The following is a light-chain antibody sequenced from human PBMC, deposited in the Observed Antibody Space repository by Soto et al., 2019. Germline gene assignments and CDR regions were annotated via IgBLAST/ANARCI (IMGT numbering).Light chain of an antibody. CDR2: GAS. CDR3: QQYGRWWT. CDR1: QSVSSSY. J-gene: IGKJ1*01. Sequence: EIVLTPSPGTLSLSPGERATLSCRASQSVSSSYLAWYQQKPGQAPRLLIYGASSRATGIPDRFSGSGSGTDFTLTISRLEPEDFAVYYCQQYGRWWTFGQGTKVEIK. V-gene: IGKV3-20*01.